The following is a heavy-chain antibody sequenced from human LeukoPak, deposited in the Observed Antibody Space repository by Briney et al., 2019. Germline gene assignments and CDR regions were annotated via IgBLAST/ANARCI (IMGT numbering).Heavy chain of an antibody. CDR2: IWYDGSNK. CDR1: GFTFSSYG. D-gene: IGHD4-23*01. J-gene: IGHJ4*02. Sequence: PTGGSLRLSCAASGFTFSSYGMHWVRQAPGKGLEWVAVIWYDGSNKYYADSVKGRFSISKDNSKNTLYLHINTLSADDPALYYCGTSGGPGGHIEYWGQGTLVTVSS. V-gene: IGHV3-33*01. CDR3: GTSGGPGGHIEY.